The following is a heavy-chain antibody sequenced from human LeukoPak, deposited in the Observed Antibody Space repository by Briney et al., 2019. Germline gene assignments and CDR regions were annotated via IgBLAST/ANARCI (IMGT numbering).Heavy chain of an antibody. CDR1: RFTFSSYG. V-gene: IGHV4-34*01. Sequence: PGGSLRLSCAASRFTFSSYGMHWIRQPPGKGLEWIGEINHSGSTNYNPSLKSRVTISVDTSKNQFSLKLSSVTAADTAVYYCARDWNYENWGQGTLVTVSS. J-gene: IGHJ4*02. D-gene: IGHD1-7*01. CDR2: INHSGST. CDR3: ARDWNYEN.